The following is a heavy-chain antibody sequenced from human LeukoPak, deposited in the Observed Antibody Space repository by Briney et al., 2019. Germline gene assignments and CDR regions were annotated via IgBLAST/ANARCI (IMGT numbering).Heavy chain of an antibody. Sequence: KDGESLKISCKCSGYSFTSYCISWVRQMPRNGLEWMLRIDSSDSYTNYSPSFEGHVTISAAKSISTAYLQWSRLKASDTAIYYCARHGYSRSWYFFDPWGQGTLVTVSS. J-gene: IGHJ5*02. CDR3: ARHGYSRSWYFFDP. CDR2: IDSSDSYT. V-gene: IGHV5-10-1*01. D-gene: IGHD6-13*01. CDR1: GYSFTSYC.